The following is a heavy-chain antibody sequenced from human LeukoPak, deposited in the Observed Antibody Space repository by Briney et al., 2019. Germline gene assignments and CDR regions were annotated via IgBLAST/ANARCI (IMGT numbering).Heavy chain of an antibody. D-gene: IGHD3-22*01. V-gene: IGHV4-39*07. J-gene: IGHJ3*02. CDR2: IYYSGST. Sequence: SETLSLTCTVSGGSISSSSYYWGWIRQPPGKGLEWIGSIYYSGSTYYNPSLKSRVTISVDTSKNQFSLKLSSVTAADTAVYYCARAGGDDSSGYYTRPGAFDIWGQGTMVTVSS. CDR1: GGSISSSSYY. CDR3: ARAGGDDSSGYYTRPGAFDI.